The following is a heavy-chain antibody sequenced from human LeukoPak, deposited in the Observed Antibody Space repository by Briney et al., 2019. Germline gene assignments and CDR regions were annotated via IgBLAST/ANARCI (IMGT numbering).Heavy chain of an antibody. CDR3: TKATKWLAFDD. V-gene: IGHV4-59*11. D-gene: IGHD6-19*01. CDR2: IYTGGPT. J-gene: IGHJ4*02. Sequence: PSETLSLTCTVSGGSTSSHFWSWIRQPPGKGLEWIGNIYTGGPTNYNPSLKSGVTISIDTSKNQLSLHLASVTAADTAVYYCTKATKWLAFDDWGRGTLVTVSS. CDR1: GGSTSSHF.